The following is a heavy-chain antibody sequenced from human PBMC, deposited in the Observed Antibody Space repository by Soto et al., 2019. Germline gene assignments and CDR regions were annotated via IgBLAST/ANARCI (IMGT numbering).Heavy chain of an antibody. CDR1: GFTFSSYA. V-gene: IGHV3-23*01. D-gene: IGHD1-26*01. J-gene: IGHJ3*02. Sequence: PGGSLRLSCAASGFTFSSYAMSWFRQAPGKGREWVSTISGSGGITYAADSVKGRFTISRDKSKNTLDLQMNSLRAEDTAVYYCAKVSSSGSYDGFDIWGQGTMVTVSS. CDR3: AKVSSSGSYDGFDI. CDR2: ISGSGGIT.